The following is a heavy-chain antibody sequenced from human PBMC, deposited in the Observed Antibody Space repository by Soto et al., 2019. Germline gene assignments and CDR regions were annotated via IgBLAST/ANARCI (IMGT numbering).Heavy chain of an antibody. CDR2: ISYDGSNK. Sequence: QVQLVESGGGVVQPGRSLRLSCAASGFTFSSYAMHWVRQAPGKGLEWVAVISYDGSNKYYADSVKGRFTISRDNSKNTLYLQMNSLRAEDTAGDYCARGIGAFDIWGQGTMVTVSS. J-gene: IGHJ3*02. CDR1: GFTFSSYA. V-gene: IGHV3-30-3*01. D-gene: IGHD2-21*01. CDR3: ARGIGAFDI.